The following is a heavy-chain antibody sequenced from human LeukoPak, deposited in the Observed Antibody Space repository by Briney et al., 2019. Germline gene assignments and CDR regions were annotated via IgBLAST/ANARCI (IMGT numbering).Heavy chain of an antibody. CDR1: GGSIGSSSYY. CDR3: ATTVGYSGNYIFDY. Sequence: PSETLSLTCTVSGGSIGSSSYYWGWVRQPPGKGLEWIGSIYYSGSTYHNPSLKSRVTISVDTSKNQFSLKLSSVTAADTAVYYCATTVGYSGNYIFDYWGQGILVTVSS. CDR2: IYYSGST. J-gene: IGHJ4*02. V-gene: IGHV4-39*01. D-gene: IGHD1-26*01.